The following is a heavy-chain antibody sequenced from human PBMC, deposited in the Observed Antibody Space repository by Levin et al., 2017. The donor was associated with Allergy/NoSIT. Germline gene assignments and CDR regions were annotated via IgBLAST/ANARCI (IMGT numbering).Heavy chain of an antibody. D-gene: IGHD6-6*01. CDR1: GYTFTSYG. Sequence: GESLKISCKASGYTFTSYGISWVRQAPGQGLEWMGWISAYNGNTNYAQKLQGRVTMTTDTSTSTAYMELRSLRSDDTAVYYCARGGAYSSYPSSFDIWGQGTMVTVSS. CDR2: ISAYNGNT. V-gene: IGHV1-18*01. CDR3: ARGGAYSSYPSSFDI. J-gene: IGHJ3*02.